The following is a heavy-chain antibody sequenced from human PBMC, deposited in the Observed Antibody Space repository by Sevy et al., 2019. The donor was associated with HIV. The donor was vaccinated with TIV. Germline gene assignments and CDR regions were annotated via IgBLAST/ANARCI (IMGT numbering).Heavy chain of an antibody. J-gene: IGHJ4*02. CDR3: AKGSAAAAVLDV. D-gene: IGHD6-13*01. CDR1: GFTFSHFG. Sequence: GGSLRLSCAASGFTFSHFGMHWVRQAPGKGLVWLAVISYDTKTKHFADSLKGRIAISRDNTKNTVDLQINSLRVEDTAVYYCAKGSAAAAVLDVWGRGTLVTVSS. V-gene: IGHV3-30*18. CDR2: ISYDTKTK.